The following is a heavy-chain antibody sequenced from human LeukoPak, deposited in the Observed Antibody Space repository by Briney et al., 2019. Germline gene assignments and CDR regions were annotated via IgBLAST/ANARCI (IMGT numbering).Heavy chain of an antibody. J-gene: IGHJ6*03. Sequence: SETLSLTCAVYGGSFSGYYWSWIRQPPGKGLEWIGEINHSGSTNYNPSLKSRVTISVDTSKNQFSLKLSSVTAADTAVYYCARGYNTYMDVWGEGTTVTVSS. CDR2: INHSGST. D-gene: IGHD5-24*01. CDR1: GGSFSGYY. V-gene: IGHV4-34*01. CDR3: ARGYNTYMDV.